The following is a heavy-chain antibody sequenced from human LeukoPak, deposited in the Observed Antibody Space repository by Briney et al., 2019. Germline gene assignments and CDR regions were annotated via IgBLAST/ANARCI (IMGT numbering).Heavy chain of an antibody. CDR1: GGTFSSYA. V-gene: IGHV1-18*01. CDR3: ARGSIRRRPFDY. CDR2: ISAYNGNT. D-gene: IGHD2-21*01. Sequence: GSSVKVSCEASGGTFSSYAISWVRQAPGQGLEWMGWISAYNGNTNYAQKLQGRVTMTTDTSTSTAYMELRSLRSDDTAVYYCARGSIRRRPFDYWGQGTLVTVSS. J-gene: IGHJ4*02.